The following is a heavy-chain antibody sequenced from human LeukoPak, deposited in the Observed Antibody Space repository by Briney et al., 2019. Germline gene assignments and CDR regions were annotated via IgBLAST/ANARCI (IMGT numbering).Heavy chain of an antibody. V-gene: IGHV3-30*18. D-gene: IGHD3-10*01. CDR1: GFTFSSYG. Sequence: GGSLRLSCAASGFTFSSYGMHWVRQAPGKGLEWVAVISYDGSNKYYADSVKGRFTISRDNSKNTLYLQMNSLRAEDTAVYYCAKDSPATYGSGSPDYWGQGTLVTVSS. CDR2: ISYDGSNK. J-gene: IGHJ4*02. CDR3: AKDSPATYGSGSPDY.